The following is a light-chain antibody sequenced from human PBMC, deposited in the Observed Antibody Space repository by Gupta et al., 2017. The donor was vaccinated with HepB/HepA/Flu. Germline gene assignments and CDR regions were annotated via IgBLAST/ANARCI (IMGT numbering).Light chain of an antibody. J-gene: IGKJ1*01. CDR3: QQYNNWPPWT. CDR1: QTVRSN. Sequence: EIVMTQSPATLSVSLGERATLSCRASQTVRSNLAWYQQKPGQAPRLLIYGASTRATGVPSRFSDSGSGTEFTLTISSLQSEDFAVYFCQQYNNWPPWTFGQGTKVDIK. V-gene: IGKV3-15*01. CDR2: GAS.